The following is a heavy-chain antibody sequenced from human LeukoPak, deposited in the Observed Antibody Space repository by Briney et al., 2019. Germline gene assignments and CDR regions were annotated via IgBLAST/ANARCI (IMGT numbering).Heavy chain of an antibody. Sequence: SETLSLTCAVSGGSISSSNWWSWVRQPPGKGLEWIGEIYHSGSTNYNPSLKSRVTISVDTSKNQFSLNLISVTAADTAVYYCATVVVNWNYLNYWGQGTLVTVSS. D-gene: IGHD1-7*01. J-gene: IGHJ4*02. CDR1: GGSISSSNW. CDR2: IYHSGST. CDR3: ATVVVNWNYLNY. V-gene: IGHV4-4*02.